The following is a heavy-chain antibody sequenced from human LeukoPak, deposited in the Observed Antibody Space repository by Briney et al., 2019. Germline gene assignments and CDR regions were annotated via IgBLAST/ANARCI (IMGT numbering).Heavy chain of an antibody. CDR2: IYYSGTT. CDR1: GGSISSDY. Sequence: SETLSLTCTVSGGSISSDYWSWIRQSPGKGLEWIGYIYYSGTTNYNPSLKSRVTISVDTSKNQFSLKLSSVTAADTAVYYCARRGYSSSWYAFDIWGQGTMVTVSS. V-gene: IGHV4-59*08. CDR3: ARRGYSSSWYAFDI. J-gene: IGHJ3*02. D-gene: IGHD6-13*01.